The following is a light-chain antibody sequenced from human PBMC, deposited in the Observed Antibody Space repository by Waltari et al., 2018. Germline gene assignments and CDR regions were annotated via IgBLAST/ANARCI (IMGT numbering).Light chain of an antibody. CDR2: GAS. J-gene: IGKJ1*01. Sequence: EIVLTQSPGTQSLSPGERATLSCRASQSVRRWLAWYQQKPGQPPRLLIYGASSRATGIPDRFSGSGSGTEFSLTISRLEPEDSAVYYCQKYGTLPATFGQGTKVEVK. CDR1: QSVRRW. V-gene: IGKV3-20*01. CDR3: QKYGTLPAT.